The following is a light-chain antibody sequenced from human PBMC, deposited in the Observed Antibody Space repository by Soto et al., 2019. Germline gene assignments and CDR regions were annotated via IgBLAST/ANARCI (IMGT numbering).Light chain of an antibody. J-gene: IGLJ2*01. CDR1: SSNIGAGYD. Sequence: QSALTQPPSVSGAPGQRVTISCTGSSSNIGAGYDVHWYQQLPGTAPKLLIYGNSNRPSGVPDRFSGSKSGTSASLAITGLQAEDEADYYWQSYDSSLSGSIFGGGTKLTVL. CDR3: QSYDSSLSGSI. V-gene: IGLV1-40*01. CDR2: GNS.